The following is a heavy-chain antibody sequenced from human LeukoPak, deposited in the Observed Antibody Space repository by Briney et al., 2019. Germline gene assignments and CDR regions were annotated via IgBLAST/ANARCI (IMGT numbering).Heavy chain of an antibody. J-gene: IGHJ4*02. Sequence: GGSLRLSCAASGFTVSSNEMSWVRQAPGKGLEWVSSISGGSTYYADSRKGRFTISRDNSKDTMFLQMNSLRAEDTAVYYCARDFGASFDGAFDYWGQGILVTVSS. CDR1: GFTVSSNE. CDR2: ISGGST. V-gene: IGHV3-38-3*01. D-gene: IGHD3-9*01. CDR3: ARDFGASFDGAFDY.